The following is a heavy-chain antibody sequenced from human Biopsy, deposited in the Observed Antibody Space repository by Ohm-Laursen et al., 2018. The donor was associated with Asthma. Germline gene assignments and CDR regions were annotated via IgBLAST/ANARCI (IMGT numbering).Heavy chain of an antibody. CDR1: GFTFGDYW. CDR2: IKHDGSEK. Sequence: RLSCAASGFTFGDYWMSWVRQVPGKGLEWVANIKHDGSEKNHVDSLKGRFTISRDNAKNSLYLQMNSLRAEDTAAYYCARTFHFWSPYHAEHYQLWGQGTLVTVSS. J-gene: IGHJ1*01. D-gene: IGHD3-3*02. V-gene: IGHV3-7*01. CDR3: ARTFHFWSPYHAEHYQL.